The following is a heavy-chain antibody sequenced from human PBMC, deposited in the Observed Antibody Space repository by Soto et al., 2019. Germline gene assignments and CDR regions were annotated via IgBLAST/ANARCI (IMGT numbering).Heavy chain of an antibody. D-gene: IGHD4-17*01. CDR2: ISYDGSNK. V-gene: IGHV3-30-3*01. Sequence: WGSLRLSCVASGFTFINYAMNFFRQSPGKGLEWVAVISYDGSNKYYADSVKGRITISRDNSRNTLYLQMNNLRAEDTAMYYCARDLGNNYGSFAYWGQGTLVTVSS. CDR1: GFTFINYA. J-gene: IGHJ4*02. CDR3: ARDLGNNYGSFAY.